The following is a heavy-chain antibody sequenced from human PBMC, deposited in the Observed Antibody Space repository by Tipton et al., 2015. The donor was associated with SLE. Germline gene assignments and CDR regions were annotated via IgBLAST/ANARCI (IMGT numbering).Heavy chain of an antibody. J-gene: IGHJ4*02. V-gene: IGHV5-51*01. CDR2: IYPGDSDT. D-gene: IGHD6-6*01. Sequence: PGKGLEWMGIIYPGDSDTRYSPSFQGQVTISADKSISTAYLQWSSLKASDTAMYYCARLSRQQLVRFDYWGQGTLVTVSS. CDR3: ARLSRQQLVRFDY.